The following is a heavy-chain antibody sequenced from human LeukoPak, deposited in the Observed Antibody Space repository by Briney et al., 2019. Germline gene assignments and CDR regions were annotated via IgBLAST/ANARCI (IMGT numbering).Heavy chain of an antibody. V-gene: IGHV3-53*01. J-gene: IGHJ4*02. CDR3: VRGLVGYD. CDR1: GFTVSNNY. Sequence: GGSLRLSCAASGFTVSNNYMSWVSQAPGKGLEWVSVVYSGGGTYYADSVEGRFTISRDISKNALYLQMNSVRPEDTAVYYCVRGLVGYDWGQGTRVTVSS. CDR2: VYSGGGT. D-gene: IGHD2-8*02.